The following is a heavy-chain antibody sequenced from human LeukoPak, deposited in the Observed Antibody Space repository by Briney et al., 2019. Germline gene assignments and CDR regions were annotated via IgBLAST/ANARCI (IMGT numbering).Heavy chain of an antibody. V-gene: IGHV1-46*01. CDR3: ARESGYDILTGYKYYFDY. Sequence: EASVKVSCKASEYTFTSYYMHWVRQAPGQGLEWMGMINPSGGSTSYAQKFQGRVTMTRDTSTSTVYMELSSLRSEDTAVYYCARESGYDILTGYKYYFDYWGQGTLVTVSS. CDR1: EYTFTSYY. CDR2: INPSGGST. D-gene: IGHD3-9*01. J-gene: IGHJ4*02.